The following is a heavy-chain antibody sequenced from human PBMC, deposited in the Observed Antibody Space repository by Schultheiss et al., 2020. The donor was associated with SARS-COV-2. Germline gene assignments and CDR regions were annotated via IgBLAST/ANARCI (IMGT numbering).Heavy chain of an antibody. J-gene: IGHJ5*02. Sequence: SETLSLTCTVSGYSISSGYYWGWLRQPPGKGLEWIGYIYYSGSTNYNPSLKSRVTISVDTSKNQFSLKLSSVTAADTAVYYCARLMVDTAINWFDPWGQGTLVTVSS. D-gene: IGHD5-18*01. V-gene: IGHV4-38-2*02. CDR2: IYYSGST. CDR1: GYSISSGYY. CDR3: ARLMVDTAINWFDP.